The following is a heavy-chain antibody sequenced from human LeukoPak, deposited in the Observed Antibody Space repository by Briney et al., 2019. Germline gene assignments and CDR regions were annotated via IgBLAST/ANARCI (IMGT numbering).Heavy chain of an antibody. CDR3: AKVGSSMSFYYYYGLDV. Sequence: GGSLRLSCVGSGFTFSNHAMTWVRQAPGKGLEWVSSIGGSGDATYYADSVKGRFTISRDNSKNTLYLQMDSLRAEDTAVYYCAKVGSSMSFYYYYGLDVWGQGTTVTVSS. CDR2: IGGSGDAT. CDR1: GFTFSNHA. J-gene: IGHJ6*02. D-gene: IGHD6-13*01. V-gene: IGHV3-23*01.